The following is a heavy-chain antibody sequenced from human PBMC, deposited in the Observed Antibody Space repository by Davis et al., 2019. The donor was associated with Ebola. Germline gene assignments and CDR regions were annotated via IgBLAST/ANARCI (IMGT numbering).Heavy chain of an antibody. CDR2: ISSSSSYI. V-gene: IGHV3-21*01. J-gene: IGHJ6*02. Sequence: PGGSLRLSCAASGFTFSSYSMNWVRQAPGKGLEWVSSISSSSSYIYYADSVKGRFTISRDNAKNSLYLQMNSLRAEDTAVYYCARDTYYDFWSGYSDYYYYYGMDVWGQGTTVTVSS. CDR1: GFTFSSYS. CDR3: ARDTYYDFWSGYSDYYYYYGMDV. D-gene: IGHD3-3*01.